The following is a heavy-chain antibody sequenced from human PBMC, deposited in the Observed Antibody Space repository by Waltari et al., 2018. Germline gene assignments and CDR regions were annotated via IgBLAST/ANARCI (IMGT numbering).Heavy chain of an antibody. CDR3: AREYGLRGTTLTTGY. V-gene: IGHV3-11*01. D-gene: IGHD4-4*01. Sequence: QVQLVESGGALVKPGGSLRLSCTPLGFPLRDYYMTWVRQAPGKGLEWISYISNTGNTIYSAESVRGRFFISRDNAQNSLFLQMNSLSAEDTAVYYCAREYGLRGTTLTTGYWGQGTLVTVSS. CDR2: ISNTGNTI. CDR1: GFPLRDYY. J-gene: IGHJ4*02.